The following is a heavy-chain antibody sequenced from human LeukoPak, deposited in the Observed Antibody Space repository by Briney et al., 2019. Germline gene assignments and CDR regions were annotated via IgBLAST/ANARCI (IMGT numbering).Heavy chain of an antibody. V-gene: IGHV1-18*01. CDR1: GYTFTSYG. Sequence: ASVKVSCKASGYTFTSYGISWVQQAPGQGLEWMGWISAYNGNTNYAQKLQGRVAMTTDTSTSTAYMELRSLRSDDTAVYYCARDMGGDTYYDFWSGYRISFDYWGQGTLVAVSS. CDR2: ISAYNGNT. J-gene: IGHJ4*02. D-gene: IGHD3-3*01. CDR3: ARDMGGDTYYDFWSGYRISFDY.